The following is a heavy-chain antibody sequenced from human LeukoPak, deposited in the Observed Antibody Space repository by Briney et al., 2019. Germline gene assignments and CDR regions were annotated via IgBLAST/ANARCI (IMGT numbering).Heavy chain of an antibody. D-gene: IGHD3-16*02. CDR3: ASYRYDYVWGSYRPNPKYDY. Sequence: SETLSLTCAVSGDSITSGDYYWSWIRQPAGKTLEWIGRIYSSGSANYNPSLKSRVTMSVDTSKNQFSLTLNSVTAADTAVYYCASYRYDYVWGSYRPNPKYDYWGQGTLVTVSS. J-gene: IGHJ4*02. CDR1: GDSITSGDYY. CDR2: IYSSGSA. V-gene: IGHV4-61*02.